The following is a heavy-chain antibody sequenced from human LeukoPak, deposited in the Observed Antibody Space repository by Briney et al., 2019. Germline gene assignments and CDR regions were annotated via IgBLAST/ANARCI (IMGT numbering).Heavy chain of an antibody. CDR2: IIPIFGTA. CDR1: GGTFSSNA. CDR3: TRSFGSGYDYYYYFMDV. V-gene: IGHV1-69*06. J-gene: IGHJ6*03. D-gene: IGHD5-12*01. Sequence: SVKVSCKASGGTFSSNAISWVRQAPGQGLEWMGWIIPIFGTANYAQKFQGRVTITADKSTSTAYMELSSLRSEDTAVYFCTRSFGSGYDYYYYFMDVWGKGTTVTVSS.